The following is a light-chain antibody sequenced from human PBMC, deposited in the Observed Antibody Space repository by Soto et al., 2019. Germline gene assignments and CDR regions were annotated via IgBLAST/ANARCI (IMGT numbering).Light chain of an antibody. CDR1: QSISDY. Sequence: IQMTQSPSSLSASVGDKVTITCRASQSISDYLNWYQQKPGKAPKLLIYAASRLQSRVPSRFSGSESGTDFTLTISSLQTEDFATYYCQQSYSTPYTFGQGTKVDIK. CDR2: AAS. J-gene: IGKJ2*01. V-gene: IGKV1-39*01. CDR3: QQSYSTPYT.